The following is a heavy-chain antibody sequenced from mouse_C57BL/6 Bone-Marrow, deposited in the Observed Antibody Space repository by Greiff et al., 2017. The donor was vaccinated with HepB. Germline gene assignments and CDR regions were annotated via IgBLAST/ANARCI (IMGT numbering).Heavy chain of an antibody. J-gene: IGHJ1*03. Sequence: VQLQQSGGGLVKPGGSLKLSCAASGFTFSDYGMHWVRQAPEKGLEWVAYISSGSSTIYYADTVKGRFTISRDNAKNTLFLQMTSLRSEDTAMYYCARLNYGSSYWYFDVWGTGTTVTVSS. V-gene: IGHV5-17*01. CDR1: GFTFSDYG. CDR2: ISSGSSTI. CDR3: ARLNYGSSYWYFDV. D-gene: IGHD1-1*01.